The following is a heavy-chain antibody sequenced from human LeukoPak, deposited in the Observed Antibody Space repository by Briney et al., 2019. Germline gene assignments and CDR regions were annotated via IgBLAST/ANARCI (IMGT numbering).Heavy chain of an antibody. J-gene: IGHJ4*02. Sequence: GASVKVSCKASGYTFTSYDLNWVRQATGQGLEWMGWMNPNSGNVGYAQKFQGRVTMTRNTSISTVYVELSSLRSEDTAVYYCARVGATSEFDYWGQGTLVTVSS. CDR3: ARVGATSEFDY. D-gene: IGHD1-26*01. CDR2: MNPNSGNV. V-gene: IGHV1-8*01. CDR1: GYTFTSYD.